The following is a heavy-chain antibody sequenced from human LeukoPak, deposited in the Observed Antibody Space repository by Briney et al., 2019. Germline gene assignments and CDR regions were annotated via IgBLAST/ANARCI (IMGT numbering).Heavy chain of an antibody. J-gene: IGHJ4*02. D-gene: IGHD3-9*01. CDR3: ARRLDFDY. V-gene: IGHV3-7*01. CDR2: MKPDGTEK. Sequence: GGSLRLSCVASGFSFSSYWINWVHQAPGEGLEWVAHMKPDGTEKYYLDSVKGRFTISRDNAKNSLYLQMNSLRAEDTAVYYCARRLDFDYWGQGTLVTVSS. CDR1: GFSFSSYW.